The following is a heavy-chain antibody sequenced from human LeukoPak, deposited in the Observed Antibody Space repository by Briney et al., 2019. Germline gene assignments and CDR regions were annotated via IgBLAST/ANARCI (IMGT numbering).Heavy chain of an antibody. J-gene: IGHJ4*02. CDR3: ARAYYDILTGYYRVLFDY. CDR1: GYTFTSYY. D-gene: IGHD3-9*01. Sequence: ASVKVSCKASGYTFTSYYMHWVRQAPEQGLEWMGIINPSGGSTSYAQKFQGRVTMTRDTSTSTVYMELSSLRSEDTAVYYCARAYYDILTGYYRVLFDYWGQGTLVTVSS. CDR2: INPSGGST. V-gene: IGHV1-46*01.